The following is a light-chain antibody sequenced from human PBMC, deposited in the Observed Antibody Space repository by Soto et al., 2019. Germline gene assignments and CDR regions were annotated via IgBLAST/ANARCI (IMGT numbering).Light chain of an antibody. Sequence: DIPMTQSPSSLSASVGDRVTITCRASQNINSYSNWYQQKPGKAPKLLIYAASTLQSGVPSRFSGSGSGTDFTLTINSLQPEDFATYYCQQSYSLMTFGGGTKVEIK. CDR2: AAS. CDR1: QNINSY. J-gene: IGKJ4*01. CDR3: QQSYSLMT. V-gene: IGKV1-39*01.